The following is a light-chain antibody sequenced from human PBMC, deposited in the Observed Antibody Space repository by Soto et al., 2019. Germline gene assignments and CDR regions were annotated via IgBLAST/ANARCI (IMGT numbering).Light chain of an antibody. J-gene: IGLJ2*01. CDR2: DVS. CDR3: SSYTSSSTQVV. V-gene: IGLV2-14*03. CDR1: SSDVGGYNY. Sequence: QSALTQPASVSGSPGQSITISCTGTSSDVGGYNYVSWYQQHPGKAPKVMIYDVSKRPSGVSNRFSGSKSGNTASLTISGLQVEDEADYYCSSYTSSSTQVVFGGGTKLTVL.